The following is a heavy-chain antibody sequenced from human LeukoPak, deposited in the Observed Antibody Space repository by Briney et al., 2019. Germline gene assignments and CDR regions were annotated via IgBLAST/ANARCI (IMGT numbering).Heavy chain of an antibody. Sequence: ASVKVSCKASGGTFSSYAISWVRQAPGQGLEWMGGIIPIFGTANYAQKFQGRVTITTDESTSTAYMELSSLRSEDTAVYYCARSPVELERRGYFDYWGQGTQVTVSS. V-gene: IGHV1-69*05. CDR3: ARSPVELERRGYFDY. CDR2: IIPIFGTA. J-gene: IGHJ4*02. CDR1: GGTFSSYA. D-gene: IGHD1-1*01.